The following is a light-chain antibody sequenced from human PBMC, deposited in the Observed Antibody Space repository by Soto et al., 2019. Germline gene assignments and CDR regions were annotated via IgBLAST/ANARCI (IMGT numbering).Light chain of an antibody. J-gene: IGKJ1*01. CDR3: QQRSNWPT. CDR1: QSVSSY. CDR2: DSS. Sequence: EIVLTQSPATLSLSPGERATLSCRASQSVSSYLAWYQQKPGQAPRLLIYDSSNRATGIPARFSGSGSGTDFPLPISSLEPEDFAVYYCQQRSNWPTFGQGTKVEIK. V-gene: IGKV3-11*01.